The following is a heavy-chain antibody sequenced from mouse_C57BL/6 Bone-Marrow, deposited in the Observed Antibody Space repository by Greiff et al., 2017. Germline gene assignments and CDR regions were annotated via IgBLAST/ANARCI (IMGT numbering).Heavy chain of an antibody. D-gene: IGHD2-1*01. J-gene: IGHJ4*01. V-gene: IGHV1-52*01. CDR3: ARKDLLGYAMDY. Sequence: QVQLQQPGAELVRPGSSVKLSCKASGYTFTSYWMHWVKQRPIQGLEWIGNIDPSDSETHYNQKFKDKATLTVDKSSSTAYMPLSSLTSEDSAVYYCARKDLLGYAMDYWGQGTSVTVSS. CDR2: IDPSDSET. CDR1: GYTFTSYW.